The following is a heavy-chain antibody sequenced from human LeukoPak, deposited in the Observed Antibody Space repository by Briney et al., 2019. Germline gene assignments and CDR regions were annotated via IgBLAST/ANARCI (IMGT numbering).Heavy chain of an antibody. CDR3: ARVSPTQYSSGPFGY. V-gene: IGHV1-69*05. D-gene: IGHD6-19*01. J-gene: IGHJ4*02. CDR1: GGTFSTYG. CDR2: IIPMFGTA. Sequence: GASVKVSCKASGGTFSTYGISWVRQAPGQGLEWMGGIIPMFGTANYAQKFQGRVTITTDESTSTAYMELSSLRSEDTAVYYCARVSPTQYSSGPFGYWGQGTLVTVSS.